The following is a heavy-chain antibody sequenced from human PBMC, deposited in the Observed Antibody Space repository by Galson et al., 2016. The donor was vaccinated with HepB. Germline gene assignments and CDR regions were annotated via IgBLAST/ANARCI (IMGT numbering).Heavy chain of an antibody. CDR3: AKDRDSNWYEKYFQH. V-gene: IGHV3-23*01. D-gene: IGHD6-13*01. CDR1: GFTFRGYA. Sequence: SLRLSCAASGFTFRGYAMSWVRLAPGKGLEWVSAISSGGTTYYADSVKGRFTISRVNSKNTLSLQMNSLRAEDTAVYYCAKDRDSNWYEKYFQHWGQGTLVTVSS. CDR2: ISSGGTT. J-gene: IGHJ1*01.